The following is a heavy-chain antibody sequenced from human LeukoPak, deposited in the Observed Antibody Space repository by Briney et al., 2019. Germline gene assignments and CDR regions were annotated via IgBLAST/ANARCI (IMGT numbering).Heavy chain of an antibody. V-gene: IGHV3-66*01. J-gene: IGHJ4*02. Sequence: GGSLRLSCAASGFTVSTNYMTWVRQAPGKGLEWVSVIYSGGSTYYSDSVKGRFTISRDNSKNTLYLQMNSLRTEDTAVYYCARGNYYDSSVGYWGQGTLVTVSS. CDR2: IYSGGST. D-gene: IGHD3-22*01. CDR1: GFTVSTNY. CDR3: ARGNYYDSSVGY.